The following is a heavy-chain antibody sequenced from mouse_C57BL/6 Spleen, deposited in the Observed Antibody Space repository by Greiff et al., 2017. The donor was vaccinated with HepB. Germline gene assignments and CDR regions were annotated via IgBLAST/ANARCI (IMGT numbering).Heavy chain of an antibody. CDR2: IDPENGDT. V-gene: IGHV14-4*01. CDR3: TSDDYDRFAY. Sequence: EVQLQQSGAELVRPGASVKLSCTASGFNIKDDYMHWVKQRPEQGLEWIGWIDPENGDTEYASKFQGKATITAETSSNTAYLQLSSLASEDTAVYYCTSDDYDRFAYWGQGTLVTVSA. J-gene: IGHJ3*01. CDR1: GFNIKDDY. D-gene: IGHD2-4*01.